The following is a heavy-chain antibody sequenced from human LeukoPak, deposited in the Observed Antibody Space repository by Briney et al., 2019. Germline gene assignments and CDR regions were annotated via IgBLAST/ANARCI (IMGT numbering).Heavy chain of an antibody. CDR2: IYYSGST. J-gene: IGHJ4*02. V-gene: IGHV4-39*01. CDR3: ARHSGSGSYSLYYFDY. D-gene: IGHD3-10*01. CDR1: GGSISSSSYY. Sequence: KPSETLSLTCTVSGGSISSSSYYWGWLRQPPGKGLEWIGSIYYSGSTYYNPSLKSRVTISVDTSKNQFSLKLSSVTAADTAVYYCARHSGSGSYSLYYFDYWGQGTLVTVSS.